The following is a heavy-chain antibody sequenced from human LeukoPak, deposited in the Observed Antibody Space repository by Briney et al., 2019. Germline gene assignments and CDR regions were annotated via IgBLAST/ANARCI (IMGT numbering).Heavy chain of an antibody. CDR2: ISGSGGST. Sequence: GGSLRLSCAASGFTFSSYAMSWVRQAPGKGLEWVSAISGSGGSTYYADSVKGRFTISRDNSKNTLYLQMNSLRAEDTAVYYCARGLGITIFGVVTRPFDYWGQGTLVTVSS. J-gene: IGHJ4*02. CDR3: ARGLGITIFGVVTRPFDY. D-gene: IGHD3-3*01. V-gene: IGHV3-23*01. CDR1: GFTFSSYA.